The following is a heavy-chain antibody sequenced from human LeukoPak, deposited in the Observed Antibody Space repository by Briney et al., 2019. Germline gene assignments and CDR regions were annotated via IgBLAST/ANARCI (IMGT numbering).Heavy chain of an antibody. CDR3: TRGQSSGYSSGDY. Sequence: PGGSLRLSCAASGFTFSRYWMHWVRQAPGKGLVWVSRIESDGTTTTYADSVKGRFTISRDNAKNTLYLQMNGLRAEDTAVYYCTRGQSSGYSSGDYWGQGTLVTVSS. CDR2: IESDGTTT. CDR1: GFTFSRYW. V-gene: IGHV3-74*01. J-gene: IGHJ4*02. D-gene: IGHD3-22*01.